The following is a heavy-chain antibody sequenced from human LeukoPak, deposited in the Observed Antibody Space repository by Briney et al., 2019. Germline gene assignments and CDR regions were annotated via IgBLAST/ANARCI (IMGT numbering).Heavy chain of an antibody. Sequence: HPSETLSLTCTVSGVSISSYYWSWIRQPAGKGLGWIGRIYTSGSTNYNPSLKSRVTISVDKSKNQFSLKLSSVTAADTAVYYCARAGVYSSSWGYFDYWGQGTLVTVSS. J-gene: IGHJ4*02. CDR2: IYTSGST. CDR3: ARAGVYSSSWGYFDY. D-gene: IGHD6-13*01. V-gene: IGHV4-4*07. CDR1: GVSISSYY.